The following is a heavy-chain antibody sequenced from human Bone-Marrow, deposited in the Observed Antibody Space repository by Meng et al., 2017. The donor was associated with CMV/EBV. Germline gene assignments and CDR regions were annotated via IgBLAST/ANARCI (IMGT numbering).Heavy chain of an antibody. CDR1: GFTFSRYR. CDR2: INTDGSSA. V-gene: IGHV3-74*01. D-gene: IGHD3-3*01. CDR3: ASRDFWSGGFDY. J-gene: IGHJ4*02. Sequence: GSLRLSCAASGFTFSRYRMQWVRQVPGKGLVWVSRINTDGSSADYAGSVRGRFTVSRDNAKNALYLQMNSLRAEDTAVYYCASRDFWSGGFDYWGQGTTVTVSS.